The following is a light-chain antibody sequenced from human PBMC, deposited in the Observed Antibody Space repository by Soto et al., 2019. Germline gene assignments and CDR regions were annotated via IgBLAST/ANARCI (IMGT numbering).Light chain of an antibody. Sequence: QSVLTQPPSASATPGQRVTISCSGSSSNIGSRTVNWYQQLPGSAPKLLVYNDNQRPSGVPDRFSGSKSGTSASLAISGLQSEDEADYYCAAWDDSLHVIFGGGTKVTDL. CDR2: NDN. CDR3: AAWDDSLHVI. CDR1: SSNIGSRT. J-gene: IGLJ2*01. V-gene: IGLV1-44*01.